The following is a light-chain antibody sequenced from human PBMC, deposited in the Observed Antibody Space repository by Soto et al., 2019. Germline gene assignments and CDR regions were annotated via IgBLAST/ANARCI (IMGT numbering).Light chain of an antibody. J-gene: IGLJ2*01. CDR1: SSDVGGYNY. CDR3: SSYAGSNNF. Sequence: QSALTQPPSASGSPGQSVTISCTGTSSDVGGYNYVSWYQQHPGKAPKLMIYEDTKRPSGVPDRFSGSKSGNTASLTVSGLQADDEADYYCSSYAGSNNFFGGGTKLTVL. V-gene: IGLV2-8*01. CDR2: EDT.